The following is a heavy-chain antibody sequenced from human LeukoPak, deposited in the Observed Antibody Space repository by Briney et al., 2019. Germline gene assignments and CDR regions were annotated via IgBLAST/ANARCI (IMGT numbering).Heavy chain of an antibody. CDR3: AREMTTVTFYYFDY. D-gene: IGHD4-17*01. Sequence: SETLSLTCAVSGGSISSSNWWSWVRQPPGKGLEWIGEIYHSGSTNYNPSLKSRVTISVDKSKNQFSLKLSSVTAADTAVYYCAREMTTVTFYYFDYWGQGTQVTVSS. J-gene: IGHJ4*02. CDR2: IYHSGST. CDR1: GGSISSSNW. V-gene: IGHV4-4*02.